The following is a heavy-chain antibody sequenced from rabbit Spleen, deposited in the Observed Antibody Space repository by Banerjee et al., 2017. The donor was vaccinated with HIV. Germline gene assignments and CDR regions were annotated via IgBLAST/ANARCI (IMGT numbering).Heavy chain of an antibody. CDR2: IDTGSSGFT. V-gene: IGHV1S40*01. Sequence: QSLEESGGDLVKPGASLTLTCTASGVSFSSSSYMCWVRQAPGKGLEWIACIDTGSSGFTYFATWAKGRFTCSKTSSTTVTLQMTRLTAADTATYFCARDTSSSFSSYGMGLWGQGTLVTVS. D-gene: IGHD1-1*01. CDR1: GVSFSSSSY. J-gene: IGHJ6*01. CDR3: ARDTSSSFSSYGMGL.